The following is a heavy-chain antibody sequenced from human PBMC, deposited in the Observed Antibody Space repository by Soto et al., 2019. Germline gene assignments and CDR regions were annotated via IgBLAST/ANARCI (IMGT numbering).Heavy chain of an antibody. CDR2: INAGNGNT. D-gene: IGHD3-10*01. CDR1: GYTFTSYA. V-gene: IGHV1-3*01. J-gene: IGHJ3*02. Sequence: ASVKVSCKASGYTFTSYAMHWVRQAPGQRLEWMGWINAGNGNTKYSQKFQGRVTMTEDTSTDTAYMELSSLRSEDTAVYYCATVGLCYYYGSGSRGVFDIWGQGTMVTVSS. CDR3: ATVGLCYYYGSGSRGVFDI.